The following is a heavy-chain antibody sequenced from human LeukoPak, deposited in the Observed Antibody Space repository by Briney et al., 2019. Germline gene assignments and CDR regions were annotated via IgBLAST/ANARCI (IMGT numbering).Heavy chain of an antibody. Sequence: PGGSLRLSCAASGFTFSSYSMNWVRQAPGKGLEWVSSISSSSSYIYYADSVKGRFTISRDNAKNSLYQQMNSLRAEDTAVYYCARSGRYCSSTSCYTVGDYYGMDVWGQGTTVTVSS. J-gene: IGHJ6*02. CDR2: ISSSSSYI. D-gene: IGHD2-2*02. CDR1: GFTFSSYS. CDR3: ARSGRYCSSTSCYTVGDYYGMDV. V-gene: IGHV3-21*01.